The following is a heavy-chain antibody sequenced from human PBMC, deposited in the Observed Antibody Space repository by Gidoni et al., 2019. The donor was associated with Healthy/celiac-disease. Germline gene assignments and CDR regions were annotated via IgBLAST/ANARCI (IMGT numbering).Heavy chain of an antibody. D-gene: IGHD6-19*01. CDR3: AKDGGYSSGPNPLNYYYGMDV. J-gene: IGHJ6*02. V-gene: IGHV3-30*18. CDR2: ISYDGSNK. Sequence: VHLVESGGGVVHPWWSLRPPFAASGFPFSCFGLPWGRQAPGKGLEWVAVISYDGSNKYYADSVKGRFTISRDNSKNTLYLQMNSLRAEDTAVYYCAKDGGYSSGPNPLNYYYGMDVWGQGTTVTVSS. CDR1: GFPFSCFG.